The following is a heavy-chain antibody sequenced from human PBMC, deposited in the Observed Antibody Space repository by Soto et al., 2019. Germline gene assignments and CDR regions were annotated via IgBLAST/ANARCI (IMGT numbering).Heavy chain of an antibody. J-gene: IGHJ6*02. CDR2: ISYDGSNK. Sequence: GGSLRLSCAASGFTFSSYGMHWVRQAPGKGLEWVAVISYDGSNKYYVDSVKGRFTISRDNSKNTLYLQMNSLRAEDTAVYYCAKVKLNSEYYYYYYGMDVWGQGTTVTVSS. CDR1: GFTFSSYG. V-gene: IGHV3-30*18. D-gene: IGHD1-1*01. CDR3: AKVKLNSEYYYYYYGMDV.